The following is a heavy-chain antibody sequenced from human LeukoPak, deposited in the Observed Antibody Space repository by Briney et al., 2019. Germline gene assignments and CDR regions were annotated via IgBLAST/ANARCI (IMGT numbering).Heavy chain of an antibody. J-gene: IGHJ4*02. CDR2: MKQDGSEK. CDR1: GFTFSDYY. D-gene: IGHD5-12*01. Sequence: GGSLRLSCAASGFTFSDYYMSWIRQAPGKGLEWVANMKQDGSEKYYVDSVKGRFTISRGNAKNSLYLEMNSLRVEDTAVYYCVRDLGHTGYDLYDYWGQGTLVTVSS. CDR3: VRDLGHTGYDLYDY. V-gene: IGHV3-7*01.